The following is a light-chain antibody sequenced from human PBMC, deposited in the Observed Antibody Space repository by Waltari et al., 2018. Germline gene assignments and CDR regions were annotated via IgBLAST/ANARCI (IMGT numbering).Light chain of an antibody. V-gene: IGLV2-11*01. CDR1: SSDVGVYHY. CDR3: CSYAGSYTYV. Sequence: QSALTPPRSVSGSPGQSVTISCTGASSDVGVYHYVSWYQQHPGKAPKLMIYDVSQRPSVVPDRFSGSKSGNTASLTISGLQAEDEADYYCCSYAGSYTYVFGTGTKVTVL. CDR2: DVS. J-gene: IGLJ1*01.